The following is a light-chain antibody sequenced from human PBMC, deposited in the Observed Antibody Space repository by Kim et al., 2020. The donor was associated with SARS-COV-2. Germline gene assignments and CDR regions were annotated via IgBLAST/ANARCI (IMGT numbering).Light chain of an antibody. CDR2: DAS. CDR3: QQYNRYCT. Sequence: GDRVTITGRASQSINNALAWYQQKPGKAPKLLIYDASSLESGVPSRFSGSGSGAEFTLTISSLQPEDSATYYCQQYNRYCTFGGGTKVDIK. J-gene: IGKJ4*01. V-gene: IGKV1-5*01. CDR1: QSINNA.